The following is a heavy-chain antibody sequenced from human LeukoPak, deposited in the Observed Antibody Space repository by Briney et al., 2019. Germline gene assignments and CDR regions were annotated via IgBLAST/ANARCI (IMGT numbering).Heavy chain of an antibody. CDR3: ARSVPSDY. CDR1: GYTFTSFG. CDR2: ISVCDGDT. J-gene: IGHJ4*02. V-gene: IGHV1-18*01. Sequence: ASVKVSCKTSGYTFTSFGISWVRQAPGQGLEWMGWISVCDGDTNFAQKFQGRVTMTTDTSTSTVYMELGNLKSDDTAVYYCARSVPSDYWGQGTLVTVSS.